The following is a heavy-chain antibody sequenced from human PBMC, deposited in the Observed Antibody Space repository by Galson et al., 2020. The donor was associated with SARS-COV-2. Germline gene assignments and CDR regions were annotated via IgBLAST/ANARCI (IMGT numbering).Heavy chain of an antibody. J-gene: IGHJ4*02. Sequence: GGSLRLSCAASGFTFADYAMHWVRQAPGKGLEWVSGISWNSGSIGYADSVKGRFTISRDNAKNSLYLQMNSLRAEDTALYYCAKDPLPAASAFDYWGQGTLVTVSS. CDR2: ISWNSGSI. V-gene: IGHV3-9*01. D-gene: IGHD2-2*01. CDR3: AKDPLPAASAFDY. CDR1: GFTFADYA.